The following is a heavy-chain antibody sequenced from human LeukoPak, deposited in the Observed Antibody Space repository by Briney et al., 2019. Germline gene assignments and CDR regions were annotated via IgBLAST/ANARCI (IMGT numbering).Heavy chain of an antibody. CDR1: GGSFSGYY. CDR3: ARGKPNYYDSSGYYWTWFDP. CDR2: TNHRGST. V-gene: IGHV4-34*01. Sequence: PSETLSLTCAVYGGSFSGYYWSWIRQPPGKGRDGIGETNHRGSTNYNPSLKSRVTISVDTSKNQFSLKLSSVTAADTAVYYCARGKPNYYDSSGYYWTWFDPWGQGTLVTVSS. J-gene: IGHJ5*02. D-gene: IGHD3-22*01.